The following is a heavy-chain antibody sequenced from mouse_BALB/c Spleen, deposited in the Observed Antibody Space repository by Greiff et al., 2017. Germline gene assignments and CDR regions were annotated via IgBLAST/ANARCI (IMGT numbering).Heavy chain of an antibody. CDR3: APYGHPAWFAY. CDR2: IDPANGNT. CDR1: GFNIKDTY. Sequence: EVQLQQSGAELVKPGASVKLSSTASGFNIKDTYMHWVKQRPEQGLEWIGRIDPANGNTKYDPKFQGKATITADTSSNTAYLQLSSLTSEDTAVYYCAPYGHPAWFAYWGQGTLVTVSA. J-gene: IGHJ3*01. V-gene: IGHV14-3*02. D-gene: IGHD2-10*02.